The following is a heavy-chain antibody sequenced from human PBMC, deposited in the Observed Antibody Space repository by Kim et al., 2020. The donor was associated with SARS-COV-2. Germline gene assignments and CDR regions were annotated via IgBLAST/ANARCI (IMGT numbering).Heavy chain of an antibody. J-gene: IGHJ5*02. V-gene: IGHV1-46*01. CDR2: INPSGGST. CDR1: GYTFTSYY. D-gene: IGHD3-3*01. Sequence: ASVKVSCKASGYTFTSYYMHWVRQAPGQGLEWMGIINPSGGSTSYAQKFQGRVTMTRDTSTSTVYMELSSLRSEDTAVYYCAREPRYDFWSGYPENNWFDPCGQGTLVTVSS. CDR3: AREPRYDFWSGYPENNWFDP.